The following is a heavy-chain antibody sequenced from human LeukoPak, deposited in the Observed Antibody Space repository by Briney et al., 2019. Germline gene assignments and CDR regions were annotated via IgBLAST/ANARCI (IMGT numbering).Heavy chain of an antibody. Sequence: NPSETLSLTCTVSGGSISSYYWSWIRQPPGKGLEWIGYIYYSGSTNYNPSLKSRVTISVDTFKNQFSLKLSSVTAADTAVYYCAGAAAGTFVDYWGQGTLVTVSS. CDR1: GGSISSYY. V-gene: IGHV4-59*01. CDR3: AGAAAGTFVDY. D-gene: IGHD6-13*01. CDR2: IYYSGST. J-gene: IGHJ4*02.